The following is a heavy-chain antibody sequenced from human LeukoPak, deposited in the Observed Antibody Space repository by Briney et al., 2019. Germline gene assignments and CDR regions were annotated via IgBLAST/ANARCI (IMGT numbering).Heavy chain of an antibody. Sequence: PSETLSLTCTVSGCSISSHYWSWIRQPPGKGLEWIGLTYYSGSTNFNPSLKSRVTISLDTSKNQFSLKLRSVTAADTAVYYCARVLEDYDFWSGYVDYWGQGTLVTVSS. J-gene: IGHJ4*02. V-gene: IGHV4-59*11. D-gene: IGHD3-3*01. CDR2: TYYSGST. CDR3: ARVLEDYDFWSGYVDY. CDR1: GCSISSHY.